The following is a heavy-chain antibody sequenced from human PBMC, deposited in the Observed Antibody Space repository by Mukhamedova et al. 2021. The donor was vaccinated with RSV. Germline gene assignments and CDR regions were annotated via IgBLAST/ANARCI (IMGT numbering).Heavy chain of an antibody. CDR2: INHSGST. D-gene: IGHD3-22*01. Sequence: EWIGEINHSGSTNCNPSLKSRVTISVDTSKNQFSLKLSSVTAADTAVYYCAGGGSIGLFDYWGQGTLVTVSS. V-gene: IGHV4-34*01. J-gene: IGHJ4*02. CDR3: AGGGSIGLFDY.